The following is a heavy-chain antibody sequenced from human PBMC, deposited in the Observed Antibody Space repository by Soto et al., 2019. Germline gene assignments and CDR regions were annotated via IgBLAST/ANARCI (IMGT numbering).Heavy chain of an antibody. CDR2: ISSSGSTI. Sequence: GGSLRLSCSASGFTFSDYYMSWVRQAPGKGLEWVSYISSSGSTIYYADSVKGRFTISRDNAKNSLYLQMNSLRAEDTAVYYCAREQPVVVTAISYYYGMDVWGQGTTVTVSS. CDR1: GFTFSDYY. V-gene: IGHV3-11*01. D-gene: IGHD2-21*02. J-gene: IGHJ6*02. CDR3: AREQPVVVTAISYYYGMDV.